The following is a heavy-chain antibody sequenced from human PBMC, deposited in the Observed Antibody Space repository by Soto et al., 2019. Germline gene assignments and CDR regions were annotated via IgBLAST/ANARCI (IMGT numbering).Heavy chain of an antibody. J-gene: IGHJ5*02. Sequence: QVQLQESGPGLVKPSQNLSLTWTVSGGSISSGDYYWSWIRQPPGKGLEWIGYIYYSGSTYYNPSLKSRVTISVDTSKNQFSLKLSSVTAADTAVYYCARGGDNWNLDPDPWGQGTLVTVSS. V-gene: IGHV4-30-4*01. CDR2: IYYSGST. CDR1: GGSISSGDYY. D-gene: IGHD1-1*01. CDR3: ARGGDNWNLDPDP.